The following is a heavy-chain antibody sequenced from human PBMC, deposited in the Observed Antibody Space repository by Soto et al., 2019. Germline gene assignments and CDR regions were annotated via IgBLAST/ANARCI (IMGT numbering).Heavy chain of an antibody. D-gene: IGHD4-17*01. V-gene: IGHV1-69*06. J-gene: IGHJ4*02. CDR2: LIPIFGTA. CDR3: AREGSHLPGGTVTLFDY. Sequence: QVQLVQSGAEVKKPGSSVKVSCKASGGTFSSYAISWVRQAPGQGLEWMGGLIPIFGTANYAQKFQGRVTITADKSTSTAYMELSSLRSEDTAVYYCAREGSHLPGGTVTLFDYWGQGTLVTVSS. CDR1: GGTFSSYA.